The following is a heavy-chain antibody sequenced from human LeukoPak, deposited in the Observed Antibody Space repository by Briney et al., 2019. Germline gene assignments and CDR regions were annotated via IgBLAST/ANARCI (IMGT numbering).Heavy chain of an antibody. J-gene: IGHJ4*02. CDR2: IIPIFGTA. Sequence: SVKVSCKASGGTFSSYAISWVRQAPGQGLEWMGGIIPIFGTANYAQKFQGRVTITADESTSTAYMELSSLRSEDTAVYYCAKYVRGDPKGHFDYWGQGTLVTVFS. CDR3: AKYVRGDPKGHFDY. V-gene: IGHV1-69*13. D-gene: IGHD3-10*01. CDR1: GGTFSSYA.